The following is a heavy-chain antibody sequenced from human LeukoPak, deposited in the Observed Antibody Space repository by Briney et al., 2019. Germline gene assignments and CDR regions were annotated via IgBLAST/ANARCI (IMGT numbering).Heavy chain of an antibody. V-gene: IGHV4-39*01. J-gene: IGHJ5*02. CDR1: GGSISSSSYY. CDR2: IYYSGST. CDR3: ARLGSFQSPKFDP. Sequence: SETLSLTCTVSGGSISSSSYYWGWIRQPPGKGLEWIGSIYYSGSTYYNPSLKSRVTISVDTSKNQFSLKLSSVTAADTGVYYCARLGSFQSPKFDPWGQGTLVTVSS.